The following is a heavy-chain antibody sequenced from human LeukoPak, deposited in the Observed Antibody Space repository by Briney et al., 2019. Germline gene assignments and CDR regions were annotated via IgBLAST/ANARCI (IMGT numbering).Heavy chain of an antibody. CDR2: IYHSGST. D-gene: IGHD6-6*01. V-gene: IGHV4-30-2*01. CDR3: AREGGSSRYFDY. J-gene: IGHJ4*02. CDR1: GGSISSGGYY. Sequence: SETLSLTCTVSGGSISSGGYYWSWIRQPPGKGLEWIGYIYHSGSTYYNPSLKSRVTLSVDTSKNQLSLTLSSVTAADTAVYYCAREGGSSRYFDYWGQGTLVTVSS.